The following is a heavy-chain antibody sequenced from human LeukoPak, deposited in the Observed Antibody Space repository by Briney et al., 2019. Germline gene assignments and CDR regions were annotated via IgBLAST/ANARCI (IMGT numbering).Heavy chain of an antibody. J-gene: IGHJ5*02. CDR3: AAGYYGSGTYYH. D-gene: IGHD3-10*01. CDR2: INPNSGGT. V-gene: IGHV1-2*06. CDR1: GYTFTDYY. Sequence: ASVKVSCKASGYTFTDYYMHWVRQAPGQGLQWMGRINPNSGGTDYAQKFQGRVTMTRDTSISTAYMEFSRLRSDDTAVYYCAAGYYGSGTYYHWGQGTLVTVSS.